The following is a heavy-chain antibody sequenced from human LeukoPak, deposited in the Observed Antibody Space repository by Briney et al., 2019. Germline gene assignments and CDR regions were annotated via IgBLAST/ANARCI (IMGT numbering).Heavy chain of an antibody. D-gene: IGHD3-9*01. J-gene: IGHJ4*02. CDR1: GVSISSSNSY. V-gene: IGHV4-39*01. CDR2: INHSGST. CDR3: ARHLTYYDILTGYYTRWLDY. Sequence: PSETLSLTCTVSGVSISSSNSYWGWIRQPPGKGLEWIGEINHSGSTNYNPSLKSRVTISVDTSKNQFSLKLSSVTAADTAVYYCARHLTYYDILTGYYTRWLDYWGQGTLVTVSS.